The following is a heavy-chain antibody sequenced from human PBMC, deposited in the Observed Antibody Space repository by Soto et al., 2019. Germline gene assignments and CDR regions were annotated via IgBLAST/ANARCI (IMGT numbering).Heavy chain of an antibody. V-gene: IGHV1-58*01. CDR3: AARTDSLRSYYSGLDV. CDR1: GFTFTSSA. J-gene: IGHJ6*02. CDR2: IVVGSGNT. Sequence: GASVKVSCKASGFTFTSSAVQWVRQARGQRLKWIGWIVVGSGNTNYAQKFQERVTITRDMSTSTAYMELSSLRSEDTAVYYCAARTDSLRSYYSGLDVWGQGTTVTVSS.